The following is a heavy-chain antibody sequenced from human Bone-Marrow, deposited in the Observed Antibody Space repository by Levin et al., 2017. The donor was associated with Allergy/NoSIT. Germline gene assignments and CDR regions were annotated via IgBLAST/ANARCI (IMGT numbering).Heavy chain of an antibody. D-gene: IGHD1-20*01. CDR1: GFTFSDYY. CDR3: ARDLMSDNRPYITGTNDAFDI. J-gene: IGHJ3*02. CDR2: ISSSGSTI. V-gene: IGHV3-11*01. Sequence: GGSLRLSCAASGFTFSDYYMSWIRQAPGKGLEWVSYISSSGSTIYYADSVKGRFTISRDNAKNSLYLQMNSLRAEDTAVYYCARDLMSDNRPYITGTNDAFDIWGQGTMVTVSS.